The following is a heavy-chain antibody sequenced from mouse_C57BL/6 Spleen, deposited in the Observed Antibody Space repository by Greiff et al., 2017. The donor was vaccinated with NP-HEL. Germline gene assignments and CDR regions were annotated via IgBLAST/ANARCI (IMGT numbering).Heavy chain of an antibody. CDR1: GYTFTSYT. CDR2: INPSSGYT. Sequence: QVQLKESGAELARPGASVKMSCKASGYTFTSYTMHWVKQRPGQGLEWIGYINPSSGYTKYNQKFKDKATLTADKSSSTAYMQLSSLTSEDSAVYYCARGGLYGSSSFDYWGQGTTLTVSS. J-gene: IGHJ2*01. V-gene: IGHV1-4*01. CDR3: ARGGLYGSSSFDY. D-gene: IGHD1-1*01.